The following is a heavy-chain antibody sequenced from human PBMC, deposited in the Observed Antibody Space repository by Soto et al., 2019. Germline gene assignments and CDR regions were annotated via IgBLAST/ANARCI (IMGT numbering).Heavy chain of an antibody. CDR2: ISGSGGST. V-gene: IGHV3-23*01. CDR1: GFTFSSYA. D-gene: IGHD3-3*01. CDR3: AKDPDPITIFGVVTPNGYYMEV. Sequence: GGSLRLSCAASGFTFSSYAMSWVRQAPGKGLEWVSAISGSGGSTYYADSVKGRFTISRDNSKNTLYLQMNSLRAEDTAVYYCAKDPDPITIFGVVTPNGYYMEVWGKGTTVTVSS. J-gene: IGHJ6*03.